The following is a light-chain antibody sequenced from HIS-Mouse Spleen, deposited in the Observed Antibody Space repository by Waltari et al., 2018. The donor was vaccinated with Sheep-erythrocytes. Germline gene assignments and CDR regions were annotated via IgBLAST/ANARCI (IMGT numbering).Light chain of an antibody. V-gene: IGKV1-12*01. CDR2: AAS. J-gene: IGKJ1*01. CDR3: QQANSFPPT. CDR1: QCFSSW. Sequence: DIQMTQSPSSVSASVGDRVTITWGASQCFSSWLVWYQHKPGKAPKLLIYAASSLQSGVPSRFSGSGSGTEFTLTISSLQPEDFATYYCQQANSFPPTFGQGTKVDIK.